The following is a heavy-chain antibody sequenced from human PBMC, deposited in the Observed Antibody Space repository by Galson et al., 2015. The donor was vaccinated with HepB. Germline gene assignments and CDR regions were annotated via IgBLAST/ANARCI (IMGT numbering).Heavy chain of an antibody. Sequence: SLRLSCAASGFTFSIHAMSWVRQAPGKGLECVSYISTSSTIYYADSVKGRFTISRDNAKTTVYLQMNSLRDEDTAVYYCARDRLYDRNESCFGLDVWGQGTTVTVSS. CDR1: GFTFSIHA. V-gene: IGHV3-69-1*02. CDR3: ARDRLYDRNESCFGLDV. D-gene: IGHD3-22*01. J-gene: IGHJ6*02. CDR2: ISTSSTI.